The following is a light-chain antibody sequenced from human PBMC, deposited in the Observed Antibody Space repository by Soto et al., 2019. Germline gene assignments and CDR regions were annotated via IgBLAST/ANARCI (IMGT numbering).Light chain of an antibody. CDR3: QHYDNSRLLT. CDR2: GAS. J-gene: IGKJ5*01. V-gene: IGKV3-20*01. CDR1: QSVSTRS. Sequence: EIVLTQSPGTLSLSPGERATLSCWASQSVSTRSLAWYQQRPGQSPRLLIYGASTRATDIPDRFSASGSGTDFTLTISRLEPEDFAVYYCQHYDNSRLLTFGQGTRLEIK.